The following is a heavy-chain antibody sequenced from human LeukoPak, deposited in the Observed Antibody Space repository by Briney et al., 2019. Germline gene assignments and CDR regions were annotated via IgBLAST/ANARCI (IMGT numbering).Heavy chain of an antibody. CDR1: GYSFTGYY. CDR2: INPNSGGT. Sequence: ASVKVSCKASGYSFTGYYIHWVRQAPGQGLEWMGWINPNSGGTNYAQKFQGRVTMTRDTSISTAYMELSRLRSDDTAVYYCATHFDSSGPDAFDIWGQGTMVTVSS. J-gene: IGHJ3*02. D-gene: IGHD3-22*01. V-gene: IGHV1-2*02. CDR3: ATHFDSSGPDAFDI.